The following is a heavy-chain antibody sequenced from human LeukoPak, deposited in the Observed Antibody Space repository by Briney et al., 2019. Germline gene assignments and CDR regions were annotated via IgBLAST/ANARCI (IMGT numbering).Heavy chain of an antibody. CDR3: ARDSSLLWFRELSPGRY. CDR2: IKQDGSEK. D-gene: IGHD3-10*01. CDR1: GFTFSSYW. Sequence: QPGGSLRLSCAASGFTFSSYWMSWVRQAPGKGLEWVANIKQDGSEKYYVDSVKGRFTISRDNAKNSLYLQMNSLRAEDTAVYYCARDSSLLWFRELSPGRYWGQGTLVTVSS. V-gene: IGHV3-7*01. J-gene: IGHJ4*02.